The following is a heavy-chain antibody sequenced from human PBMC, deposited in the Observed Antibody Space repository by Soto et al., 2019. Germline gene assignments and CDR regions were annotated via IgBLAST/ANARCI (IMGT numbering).Heavy chain of an antibody. CDR1: GFTFSSYG. Sequence: GGSLRLSCAASGFTFSSYGMHWVRQAPGKGLEWVAVISYDGSNKYYADSVEGRFTISRDNSKNTLYLQMNSLRAEDTAVYYCAKESSGSSLGVYWGQGTLVTVSS. V-gene: IGHV3-30*18. CDR2: ISYDGSNK. D-gene: IGHD6-13*01. CDR3: AKESSGSSLGVY. J-gene: IGHJ4*02.